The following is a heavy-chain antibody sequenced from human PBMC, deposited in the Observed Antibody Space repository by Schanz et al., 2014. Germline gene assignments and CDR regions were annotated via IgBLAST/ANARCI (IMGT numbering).Heavy chain of an antibody. D-gene: IGHD3-22*01. CDR3: AKSYDTSGYSGFDY. Sequence: VQLVESGGGVVQPGGSLRLSCAASGFRLSTYGMHWVRQAPGRGLEWVAFIRYDGSSKYYADSVRGRFTISRDNSKNTLYLQMNSLRTEDTAVYFCAKSYDTSGYSGFDYWGQGTLVTVSS. V-gene: IGHV3-30*02. J-gene: IGHJ4*02. CDR1: GFRLSTYG. CDR2: IRYDGSSK.